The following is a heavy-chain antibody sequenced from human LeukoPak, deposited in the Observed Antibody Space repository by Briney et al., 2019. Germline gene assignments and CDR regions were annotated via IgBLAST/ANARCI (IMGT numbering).Heavy chain of an antibody. D-gene: IGHD3-22*01. V-gene: IGHV4-30-4*01. J-gene: IGHJ5*02. CDR2: IFYSGST. Sequence: SETLSLTCTVSGGSISSGDYYWSWIRQPPGKGLEWIGYIFYSGSTYYNPSLKSRLTISVDTSKNQFSLKLSSVTAADTAVYYCARGVDYYDSSGYTEWFDPWGQGTLVTVSS. CDR1: GGSISSGDYY. CDR3: ARGVDYYDSSGYTEWFDP.